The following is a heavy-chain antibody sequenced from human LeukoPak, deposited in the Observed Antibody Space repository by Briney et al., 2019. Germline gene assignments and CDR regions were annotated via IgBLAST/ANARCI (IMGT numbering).Heavy chain of an antibody. D-gene: IGHD6-19*01. V-gene: IGHV3-23*01. CDR2: ISGSGGTT. Sequence: GGSLRLSRAASGFTFSSYAMSWVRQAPGKGLEWVSVISGSGGTTYYADSVKGRFTISRDNSKNTLDLQMNSLRVEDMAVYYCAKKFGSSNWYVGFDYWGQGTLVTVSS. CDR1: GFTFSSYA. CDR3: AKKFGSSNWYVGFDY. J-gene: IGHJ4*02.